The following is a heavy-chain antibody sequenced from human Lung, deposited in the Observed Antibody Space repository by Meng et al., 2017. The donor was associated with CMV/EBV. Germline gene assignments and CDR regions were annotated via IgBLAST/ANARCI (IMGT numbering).Heavy chain of an antibody. CDR1: GGTFSSYA. Sequence: SVXVSCKASGGTFSSYAISWVRQAPGQGLEWMGGIIPILGIANYAQKFQGRVTITADKSTSTAYMELSSLRSEDTAVYYCAREHPLSSGLDYWGQGTLVTVSS. CDR3: AREHPLSSGLDY. D-gene: IGHD6-19*01. J-gene: IGHJ4*02. CDR2: IIPILGIA. V-gene: IGHV1-69*10.